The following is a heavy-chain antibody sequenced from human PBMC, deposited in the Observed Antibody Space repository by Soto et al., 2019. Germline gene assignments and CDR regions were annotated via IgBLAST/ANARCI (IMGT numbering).Heavy chain of an antibody. D-gene: IGHD2-2*01. V-gene: IGHV4-4*07. J-gene: IGHJ6*02. CDR2: IYTSGST. Sequence: SETLSLTCTVSGGSISSYYWSWIRQPAGKGLEWIGRIYTSGSTNYNPSLKSRVTMSVDTSKNQFSLKLSSVTAADTAVYYCARALLSVVPAATYYYYGMDVWGQGTTVTV. CDR3: ARALLSVVPAATYYYYGMDV. CDR1: GGSISSYY.